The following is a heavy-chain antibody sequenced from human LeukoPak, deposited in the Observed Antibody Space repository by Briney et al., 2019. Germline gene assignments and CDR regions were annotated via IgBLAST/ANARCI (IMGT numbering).Heavy chain of an antibody. CDR3: ARHRSGWYRGEYFQH. J-gene: IGHJ1*01. CDR2: IYYSGST. V-gene: IGHV4-39*01. D-gene: IGHD6-19*01. Sequence: NPSETLSLTCTVSGGSISSSSYYWGWIRQPPGKGLEWIGSIYYSGSTYYNPSLKSRVTISVDTSKNQFSLKLSSVTAADTAVYYCARHRSGWYRGEYFQHWGQGTLVTVSS. CDR1: GGSISSSSYY.